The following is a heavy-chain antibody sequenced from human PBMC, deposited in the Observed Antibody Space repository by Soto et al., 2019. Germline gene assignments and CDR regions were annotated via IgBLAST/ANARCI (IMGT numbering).Heavy chain of an antibody. CDR2: IWHDGGNK. CDR3: ARDGDVNTGFGKDY. J-gene: IGHJ4*02. V-gene: IGHV3-33*01. Sequence: GGALRLSCAASGFTFSSYGMHWVRQAPGKGLEWVAFIWHDGGNKFYAESVKGRFTISRDNSKNTLYLQMTSLSAEDTAMYYCARDGDVNTGFGKDYWGQGTLVTVSS. CDR1: GFTFSSYG. D-gene: IGHD3-16*01.